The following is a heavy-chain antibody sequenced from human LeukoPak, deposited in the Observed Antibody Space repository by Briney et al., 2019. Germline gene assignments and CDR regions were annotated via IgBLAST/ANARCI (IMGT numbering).Heavy chain of an antibody. J-gene: IGHJ6*02. V-gene: IGHV1-2*02. CDR1: GYTFTGYY. D-gene: IGHD3-22*01. Sequence: ASVKVSCKASGYTFTGYYMHWVRQAPGQGLEWMGWINPNSGGTNYAQKFQGRVTMTEDTSTDTAYMELSSLRSEDTAVYYCATVYYYDSSGQNRKDYYYGMDVWGQGTTVTVSS. CDR2: INPNSGGT. CDR3: ATVYYYDSSGQNRKDYYYGMDV.